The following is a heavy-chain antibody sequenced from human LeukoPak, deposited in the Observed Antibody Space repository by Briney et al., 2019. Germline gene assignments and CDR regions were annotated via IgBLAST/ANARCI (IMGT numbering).Heavy chain of an antibody. CDR3: ARSSFAVAGPFDY. D-gene: IGHD6-19*01. CDR2: IIPIFGTA. V-gene: IGHV1-69*13. J-gene: IGHJ4*02. CDR1: GGTLSSYA. Sequence: GASVKVSCKASGGTLSSYAISWVRQAPGQGLEWMGGIIPIFGTANYAQKFQGRVTITADESTSTAYMELSSLRSEDTAVYYCARSSFAVAGPFDYWGQGTLVTVSS.